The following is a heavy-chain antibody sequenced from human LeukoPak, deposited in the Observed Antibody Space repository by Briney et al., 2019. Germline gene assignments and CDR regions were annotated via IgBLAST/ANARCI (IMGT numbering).Heavy chain of an antibody. Sequence: SETLSLTCTVSGGSISSGSYYWSWIRQPAGKGLEWIGRIYTSGSTNYTPSLKSRVTMSVDTSKNQFSLKLSSVTAADTAVYYCAREKFYYDSSGYYPIDYWGQGTLVTVSS. V-gene: IGHV4-61*02. CDR1: GGSISSGSYY. CDR3: AREKFYYDSSGYYPIDY. CDR2: IYTSGST. D-gene: IGHD3-22*01. J-gene: IGHJ4*02.